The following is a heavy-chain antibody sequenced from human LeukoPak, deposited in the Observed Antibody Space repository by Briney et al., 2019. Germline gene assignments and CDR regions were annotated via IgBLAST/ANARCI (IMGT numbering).Heavy chain of an antibody. D-gene: IGHD5-18*01. Sequence: PGGSLRLSCAASGFTFSSYWMHCVRQAPGKGLVWVSRINSDGRSTSYADSVKGRFTISRDNAKNTLYLQMNSLRAEDTAVYYCARVDTAMGWAFDIWGQGTMVTVSS. CDR3: ARVDTAMGWAFDI. CDR2: INSDGRST. V-gene: IGHV3-74*01. J-gene: IGHJ3*02. CDR1: GFTFSSYW.